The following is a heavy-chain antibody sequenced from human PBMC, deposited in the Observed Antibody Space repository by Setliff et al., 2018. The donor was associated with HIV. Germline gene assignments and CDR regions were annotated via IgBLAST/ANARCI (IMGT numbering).Heavy chain of an antibody. CDR2: VNNDETIT. D-gene: IGHD3-3*01. CDR1: GFTFSSYW. J-gene: IGHJ4*02. V-gene: IGHV3-74*01. Sequence: GGSLRLSCVASGFTFSSYWMHWVRQVPGKGLMWVSHVNNDETITNYGDSVKGRFTISRDNAKNTLYLQMNSLRAEDTAVYYCATIWMRGAYFDYWGQGTLVTVSS. CDR3: ATIWMRGAYFDY.